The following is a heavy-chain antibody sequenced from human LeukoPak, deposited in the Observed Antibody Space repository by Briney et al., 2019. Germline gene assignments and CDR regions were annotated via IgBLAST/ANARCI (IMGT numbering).Heavy chain of an antibody. D-gene: IGHD1-26*01. J-gene: IGHJ4*02. CDR1: GFTFSNYW. CDR3: AARTSGNPYF. Sequence: TGGSLRLSCAASGFTFSNYWMTWVRQAPGKGLEWVANMKEDGGEIYYLDSVKGRFTISRDNAKNSLYLQMNSLRVEDTAVYYCAARTSGNPYFWGQGTLVTVSS. V-gene: IGHV3-7*03. CDR2: MKEDGGEI.